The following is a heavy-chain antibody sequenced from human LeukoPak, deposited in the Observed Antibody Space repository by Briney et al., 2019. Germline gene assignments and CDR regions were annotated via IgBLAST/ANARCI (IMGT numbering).Heavy chain of an antibody. CDR1: GGSLSSSSHY. V-gene: IGHV4-39*01. CDR2: IYYSGST. Sequence: PSQTLSLTCTVSGGSLSSSSHYCGWIRQPPGKGLERIGSIYYSGSTYYNTALKSRVNISAGTSKNQFSLRLSSVTAADTAVYYCARFDSSGWYPQRTYYYYGMDVWGQGTTVTVSS. D-gene: IGHD6-19*01. J-gene: IGHJ6*02. CDR3: ARFDSSGWYPQRTYYYYGMDV.